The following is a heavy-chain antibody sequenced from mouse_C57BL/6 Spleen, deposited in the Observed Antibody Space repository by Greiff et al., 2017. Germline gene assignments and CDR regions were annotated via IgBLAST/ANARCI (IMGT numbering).Heavy chain of an antibody. CDR2: IDPSDSYT. CDR3: ARSSSGYVTWFAY. Sequence: QVQLQQPGAELVKPGASVKLSCKASGYTFTSYWMQWVKQRPGQGLEWIGEIDPSDSYTNYNQKFKGKATLTVGTSSSTAYMQLSSLTSEDSAVYYCARSSSGYVTWFAYWGQGTLVTVSA. D-gene: IGHD3-2*02. CDR1: GYTFTSYW. V-gene: IGHV1-50*01. J-gene: IGHJ3*01.